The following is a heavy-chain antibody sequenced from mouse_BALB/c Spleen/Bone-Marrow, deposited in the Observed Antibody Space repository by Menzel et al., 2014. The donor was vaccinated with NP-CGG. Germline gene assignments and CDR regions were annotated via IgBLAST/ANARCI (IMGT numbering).Heavy chain of an antibody. J-gene: IGHJ4*01. V-gene: IGHV5-6-4*01. CDR2: ISSGGSYT. Sequence: EVKLMESGGGLVKPGGSLKLSCAASGFTFSSYTMSWVRQTPEKRLEWVAAISSGGSYTYYPDSVKGPFTISRDNAKNTLYQQMSSLKSEDTAMYYCTRDGKGNYDYAMDYCGQGTSVTVSS. CDR1: GFTFSSYT. D-gene: IGHD2-1*01. CDR3: TRDGKGNYDYAMDY.